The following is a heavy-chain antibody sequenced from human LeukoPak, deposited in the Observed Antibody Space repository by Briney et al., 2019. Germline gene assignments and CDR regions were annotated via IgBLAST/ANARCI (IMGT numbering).Heavy chain of an antibody. CDR3: ARTSWTFGELLGYFDY. Sequence: GASVKVSCKASGGTFSSYAISWVRQAPGQGLEWMGRIIPILGIANYAQKFQGRVTITADKSTSTAYMELSSLRSEDTAVYYCARTSWTFGELLGYFDYWGQGTLVTVSS. J-gene: IGHJ4*02. V-gene: IGHV1-69*04. CDR1: GGTFSSYA. D-gene: IGHD3-10*01. CDR2: IIPILGIA.